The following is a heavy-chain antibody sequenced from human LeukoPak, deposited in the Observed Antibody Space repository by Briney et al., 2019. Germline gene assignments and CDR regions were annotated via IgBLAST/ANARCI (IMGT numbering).Heavy chain of an antibody. Sequence: GGSLRLSCAASGFTFSSYGMHWVRQAPGRGVEWVAVISYDGSNKYYADSVKGRFTISRDNSKNTLYLQMNSLRAEDTAVYYCAKDALNYDFWSGSTPYYYYYYMDVWGKGTTVTVSS. J-gene: IGHJ6*03. CDR1: GFTFSSYG. D-gene: IGHD3-3*01. CDR3: AKDALNYDFWSGSTPYYYYYYMDV. CDR2: ISYDGSNK. V-gene: IGHV3-30*18.